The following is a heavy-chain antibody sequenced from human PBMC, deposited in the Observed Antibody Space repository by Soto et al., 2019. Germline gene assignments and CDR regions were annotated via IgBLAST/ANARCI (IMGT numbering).Heavy chain of an antibody. J-gene: IGHJ5*02. Sequence: ASVKVSCKASGGTFSSYTISWVRQAPGQGLEWMGRIIPILGIANYAQKFQGRVTITADKSTSTAYMELSSLRSEDTAVYYCARGLSIAAAGSWFDPWGQGTLVTVSS. CDR2: IIPILGIA. V-gene: IGHV1-69*02. CDR1: GGTFSSYT. D-gene: IGHD6-13*01. CDR3: ARGLSIAAAGSWFDP.